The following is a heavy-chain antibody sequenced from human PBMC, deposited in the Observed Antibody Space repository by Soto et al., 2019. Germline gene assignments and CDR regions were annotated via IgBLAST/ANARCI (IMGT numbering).Heavy chain of an antibody. D-gene: IGHD3-10*01. Sequence: GGSLRLSCAASGFTFSSYWMSWVRQAPGKGLEWVANIKQDGSEKYYVDSVKGRFTISRDNAKNSLYLQMNSLRAEDTAVYYCARQAYFGSGTYYSDYWGQGTQVTVSS. J-gene: IGHJ4*02. CDR2: IKQDGSEK. CDR3: ARQAYFGSGTYYSDY. CDR1: GFTFSSYW. V-gene: IGHV3-7*01.